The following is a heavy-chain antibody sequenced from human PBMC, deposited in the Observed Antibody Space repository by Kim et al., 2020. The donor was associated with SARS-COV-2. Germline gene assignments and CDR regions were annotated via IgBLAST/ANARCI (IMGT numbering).Heavy chain of an antibody. V-gene: IGHV3-30*03. CDR2: ISNDGTYK. CDR1: GFSFSSRG. Sequence: GGSLRLSCAASGFSFSSRGIHWVRQAPGKGLEWVAVISNDGTYKNYADSVKGRFTISRENSKNTVDLQMNSLRVEDTAVYYCARAREKSFDYWGQGTLLTVSS. CDR3: ARAREKSFDY. J-gene: IGHJ4*02.